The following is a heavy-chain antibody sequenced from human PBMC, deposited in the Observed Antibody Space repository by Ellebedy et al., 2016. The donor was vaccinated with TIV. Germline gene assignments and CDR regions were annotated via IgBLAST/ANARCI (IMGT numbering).Heavy chain of an antibody. Sequence: MPSETLSLTCTVSGGSVNSHSNYWNWIRQTPGKGLEWVGYIYYSGSTNYSPSLKSRVSMSVDTSKNQYSLRLSSVTAADTAVYYCAVVTRNRSGWYSYEMDVWGQGTTVIVSS. V-gene: IGHV4-61*01. D-gene: IGHD6-19*01. CDR1: GGSVNSHSNY. J-gene: IGHJ6*02. CDR3: AVVTRNRSGWYSYEMDV. CDR2: IYYSGST.